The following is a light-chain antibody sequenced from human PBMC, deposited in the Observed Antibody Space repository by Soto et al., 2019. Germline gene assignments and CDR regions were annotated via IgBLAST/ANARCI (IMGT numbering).Light chain of an antibody. Sequence: EIVMTKSPATLSVSPGERATLSCRASQSVSSNLAWYQQKPGQAPRLLIYGASTRATGIPARFSGSGSGTEFTLNISSLQSEDFAVYYCQQYNNWPPYTFGQGTKLEIK. CDR3: QQYNNWPPYT. CDR1: QSVSSN. CDR2: GAS. J-gene: IGKJ2*01. V-gene: IGKV3-15*01.